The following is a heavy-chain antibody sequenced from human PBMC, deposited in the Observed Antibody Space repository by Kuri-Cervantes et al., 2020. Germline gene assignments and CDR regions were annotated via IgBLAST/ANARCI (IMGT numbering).Heavy chain of an antibody. Sequence: SETLSLTCSVSGGSINHYYWGWIRQPPGKGLQWIGYFFYSGGTKYNPSLKGRVSISADTAKNQFSLKLRSVTAADTAVYYCARAAGTYAFDIWGQGTMVTVSS. CDR3: ARAAGTYAFDI. CDR2: FFYSGGT. V-gene: IGHV4-59*12. D-gene: IGHD6-19*01. J-gene: IGHJ3*02. CDR1: GGSINHYY.